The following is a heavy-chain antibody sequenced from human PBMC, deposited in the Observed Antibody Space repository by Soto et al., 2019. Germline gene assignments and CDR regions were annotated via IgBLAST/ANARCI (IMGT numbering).Heavy chain of an antibody. Sequence: PSESLNISCKCSGYIFISYWIGWVRQMPGKGLEWMGIIYPGDSDTRYSPSFQGQVTISVDKSISTAYLQWSSLKASDTAIYYCARDYDYGLDYWGQGTLVTVSS. J-gene: IGHJ4*02. V-gene: IGHV5-51*01. CDR2: IYPGDSDT. CDR3: ARDYDYGLDY. CDR1: GYIFISYW. D-gene: IGHD3-16*01.